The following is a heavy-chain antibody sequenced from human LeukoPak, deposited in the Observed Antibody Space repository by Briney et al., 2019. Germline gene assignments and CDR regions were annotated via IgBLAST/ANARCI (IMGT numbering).Heavy chain of an antibody. J-gene: IGHJ4*02. Sequence: GGSLRLSCAASGFTFSSYAVTWVRLAPGKGLEWVSAISGSGGSTYYADSVKGRFTISRDNSKNTLYLQMNSLRAEDTAVYYCAKGKDDSSGWYFFYWGQGTLVTVSS. CDR1: GFTFSSYA. CDR2: ISGSGGST. V-gene: IGHV3-23*01. D-gene: IGHD6-19*01. CDR3: AKGKDDSSGWYFFY.